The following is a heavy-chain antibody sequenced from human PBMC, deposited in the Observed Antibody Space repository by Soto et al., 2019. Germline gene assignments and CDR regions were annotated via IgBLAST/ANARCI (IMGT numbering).Heavy chain of an antibody. V-gene: IGHV3-11*01. CDR2: ISSSDNII. Sequence: QVQLVESGGGLVKPGGSLRLSCATSGFTFSDYYMSWIRQAPGKGLEWVSYISSSDNIIYYADSVKGRFTISRDNCKNSLYLQMNSLRAEDTAVYYCARDLGYYDSSGYFDYWGQGTLVTVSS. J-gene: IGHJ4*02. CDR1: GFTFSDYY. CDR3: ARDLGYYDSSGYFDY. D-gene: IGHD3-22*01.